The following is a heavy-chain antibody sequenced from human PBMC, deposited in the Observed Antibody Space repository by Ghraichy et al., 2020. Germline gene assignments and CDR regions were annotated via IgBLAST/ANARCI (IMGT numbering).Heavy chain of an antibody. J-gene: IGHJ4*02. V-gene: IGHV4-4*02. CDR3: AQREGAVAGDFDY. D-gene: IGHD6-19*01. CDR1: GVSISSSNW. Sequence: SETLSLTCAVSGVSISSSNWWSWVRQPPGKGLEWIGEIYHSGSTNYNPSLKSRVTISVDKSKNQFSLKLSSVTAADTAVYYCAQREGAVAGDFDYWGQGTLVTVS. CDR2: IYHSGST.